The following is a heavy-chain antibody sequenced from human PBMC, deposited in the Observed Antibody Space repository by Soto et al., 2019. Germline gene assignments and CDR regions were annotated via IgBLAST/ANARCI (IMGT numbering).Heavy chain of an antibody. CDR2: ISGRGTT. D-gene: IGHD4-17*01. CDR1: GFTFGTYA. J-gene: IGHJ4*02. Sequence: EVQLLESGGGLVQSGGSLRLSCAASGFTFGTYAMSWVRQAPGKGLEWVSGISGRGTTFYADSVKGRFTISRDNTKNTLHWQMDSLRAEDMAVYYCAKLRGQVYGDYYLDQWGQGTRVTVSS. V-gene: IGHV3-23*01. CDR3: AKLRGQVYGDYYLDQ.